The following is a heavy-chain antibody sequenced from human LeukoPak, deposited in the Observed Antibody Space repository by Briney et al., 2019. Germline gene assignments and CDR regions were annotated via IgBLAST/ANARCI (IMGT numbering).Heavy chain of an antibody. CDR2: IFSTWNT. V-gene: IGHV4-39*01. D-gene: IGHD1-1*01. CDR1: GGSISSRSYY. CDR3: ARLEEIYYYYMDV. Sequence: PSETLSLTCTVSGGSISSRSYYWGWLRQPPGKKLEWIGSIFSTWNTHYNPSLNSRVTISVDMSKSQFSLRLNSVTAADTAVYYCARLEEIYYYYMDVWGKGTTVTVSS. J-gene: IGHJ6*03.